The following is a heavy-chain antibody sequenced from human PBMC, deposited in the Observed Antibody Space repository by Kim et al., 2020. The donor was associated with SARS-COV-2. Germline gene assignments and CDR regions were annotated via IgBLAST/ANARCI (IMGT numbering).Heavy chain of an antibody. J-gene: IGHJ6*02. CDR3: ARTRSSSWYQLTDYSYGMDV. Sequence: SETLSLTCTVSGGSISSSSYYWGWIRQPPGKGLEWIRSIYYSGSTYYNPSLKSRVTISVDTSKNQFSLELSSVTATDTAVYYCARTRSSSWYQLTDYSYGMDVWGQGTTVTVSS. V-gene: IGHV4-39*01. CDR2: IYYSGST. D-gene: IGHD6-13*01. CDR1: GGSISSSSYY.